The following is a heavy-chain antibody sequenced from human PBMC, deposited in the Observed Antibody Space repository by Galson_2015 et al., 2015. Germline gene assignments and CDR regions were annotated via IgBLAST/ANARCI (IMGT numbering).Heavy chain of an antibody. CDR3: ARGGLIVATIPTVMVV. J-gene: IGHJ6*02. D-gene: IGHD5-12*01. V-gene: IGHV3-33*01. CDR1: GFTFSSYG. Sequence: SLRLSCAASGFTFSSYGMHWVRQAPGKGLEWVAVIWYDGRNKYYADSVKGRFTISRDNSKNTLYLQMNSLRAEDTAVYYCARGGLIVATIPTVMVVWGQGATFTVSS. CDR2: IWYDGRNK.